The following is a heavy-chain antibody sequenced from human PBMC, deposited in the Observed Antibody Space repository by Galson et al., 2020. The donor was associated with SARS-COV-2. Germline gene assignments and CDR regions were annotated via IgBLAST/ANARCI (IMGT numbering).Heavy chain of an antibody. D-gene: IGHD1-26*01. V-gene: IGHV3-30*01. Sequence: GESLKISCAASGFTFSSYAKHWVRQAPGKGLEWVAVISYDGSNKYYADSVKGRFTISRDNSKNTLYLQMNSLRAEDTAVYYCARAASGSYWGYFDYWGQGTLVTVSS. CDR3: ARAASGSYWGYFDY. J-gene: IGHJ4*02. CDR1: GFTFSSYA. CDR2: ISYDGSNK.